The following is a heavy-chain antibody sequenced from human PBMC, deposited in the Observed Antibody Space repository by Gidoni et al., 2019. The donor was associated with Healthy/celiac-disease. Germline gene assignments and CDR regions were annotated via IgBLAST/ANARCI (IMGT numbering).Heavy chain of an antibody. CDR1: GYSISSGYY. CDR3: AREDYDYRGPDY. J-gene: IGHJ4*02. Sequence: QVHLQASGPGLVKPSEPLSLTCTVSGYSISSGYYWGWIRQPPGKGLEWIGSIYHSGSTYYNPSLKSRVTISVDTSKNQFSLKLSSVTAADTAVYYCAREDYDYRGPDYWGQGTLVTVSS. V-gene: IGHV4-38-2*02. D-gene: IGHD4-4*01. CDR2: IYHSGST.